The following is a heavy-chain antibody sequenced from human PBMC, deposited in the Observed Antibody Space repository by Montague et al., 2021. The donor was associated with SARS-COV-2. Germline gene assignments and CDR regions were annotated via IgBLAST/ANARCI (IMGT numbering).Heavy chain of an antibody. Sequence: SLRLSCAASGFTFSDYYMSWIRQAPGKGLEWVSYISSSSSYTNYADSVKGRFTISRDNAKNSLYLQTNSLRAEDTAVYYCARDPYGGWLRADYYYYGMDVWGQGTTVTVSS. D-gene: IGHD4-23*01. CDR1: GFTFSDYY. CDR3: ARDPYGGWLRADYYYYGMDV. V-gene: IGHV3-11*05. CDR2: ISSSSSYT. J-gene: IGHJ6*02.